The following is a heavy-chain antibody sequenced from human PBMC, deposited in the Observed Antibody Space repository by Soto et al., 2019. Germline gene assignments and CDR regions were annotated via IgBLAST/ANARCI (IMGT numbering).Heavy chain of an antibody. CDR3: ARGRWLWYPIDY. CDR2: INHSGST. J-gene: IGHJ4*02. V-gene: IGHV4-34*01. D-gene: IGHD5-18*01. CDR1: GGSSSGYY. Sequence: SETLSLTXXVYGGSSSGYYWSWIRQPPGKGLEWIGEINHSGSTNYNPSLKSRVTISVDTSKNQFSLKLSSVTAADTAVYYCARGRWLWYPIDYWGQGTLVTVSS.